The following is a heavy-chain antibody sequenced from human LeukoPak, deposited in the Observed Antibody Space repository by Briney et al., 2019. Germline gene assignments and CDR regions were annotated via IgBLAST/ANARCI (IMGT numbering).Heavy chain of an antibody. CDR3: ARGRDTAMVTSFDY. Sequence: SVKVSCKASGGTFTSYAISWVRQAPGQGLEWMGGIIPIFGTANYAQKFQGRVTITADESTSTAYMELSSLRSEDTAVYYCARGRDTAMVTSFDYWGQGTLVTVSS. V-gene: IGHV1-69*13. D-gene: IGHD5-18*01. J-gene: IGHJ4*02. CDR2: IIPIFGTA. CDR1: GGTFTSYA.